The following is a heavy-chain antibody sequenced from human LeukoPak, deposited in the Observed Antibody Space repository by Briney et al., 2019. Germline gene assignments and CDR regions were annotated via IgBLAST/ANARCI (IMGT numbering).Heavy chain of an antibody. CDR2: MNPNTGNT. V-gene: IGHV1-8*01. D-gene: IGHD3-10*01. CDR1: RYTFTSYD. J-gene: IGHJ4*02. CDR3: ARLSQTPDYYGGGGYFYLGY. Sequence: ASVRVSCKGFRYTFTSYDINWVRQAPGQGLEGMGWMNPNTGNTGYAPKFQGRVSMTRDTSISTAFLELSGLRSDDTAVYYCARLSQTPDYYGGGGYFYLGYWGQGTRVTVSS.